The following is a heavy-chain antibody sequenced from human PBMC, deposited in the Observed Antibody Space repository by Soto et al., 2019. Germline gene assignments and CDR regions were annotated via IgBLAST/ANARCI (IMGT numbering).Heavy chain of an antibody. CDR2: IWYDGSNK. CDR1: GFTFSSYG. D-gene: IGHD6-13*01. J-gene: IGHJ4*02. Sequence: QVQLVESGGGVVQPGRSLRLSCAASGFTFSSYGMHWVRQAPGKGLEWVAVIWYDGSNKYYADSVKGRFTISRDNSKNTLYLQMNSLRAEDTAVYYCARDSGYSSSWYEYWGQGTLVTVSS. CDR3: ARDSGYSSSWYEY. V-gene: IGHV3-33*01.